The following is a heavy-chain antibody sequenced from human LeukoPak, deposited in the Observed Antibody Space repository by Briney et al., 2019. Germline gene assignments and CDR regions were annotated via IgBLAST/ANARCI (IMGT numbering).Heavy chain of an antibody. J-gene: IGHJ5*02. CDR3: ARGGYYGSGNDFRFDP. Sequence: SETLSLTCTVSGGSISSYYWSWIRQPPGKGLEGIGYIYYSGSTNYNPSLKSRLTISVDTSKTHFSLKLSSVTAADTAIYSCARGGYYGSGNDFRFDPWGQGTLVTVSS. CDR1: GGSISSYY. V-gene: IGHV4-59*01. D-gene: IGHD3-10*01. CDR2: IYYSGST.